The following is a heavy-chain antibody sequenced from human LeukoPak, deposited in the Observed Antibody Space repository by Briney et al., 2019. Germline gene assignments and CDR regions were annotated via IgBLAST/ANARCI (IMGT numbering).Heavy chain of an antibody. CDR1: GFPFSRFY. Sequence: GGSLRLSCAVSGFPFSRFYMSWIRQAPGKGLEWISYIGLSDYPLDYADSVRGRFTISRDNAKNSLYLEMNNLRAEDTAVYYCATKDFSSGSFSYWGQGTLVTVSS. CDR2: IGLSDYPL. CDR3: ATKDFSSGSFSY. V-gene: IGHV3-11*04. D-gene: IGHD3-22*01. J-gene: IGHJ4*02.